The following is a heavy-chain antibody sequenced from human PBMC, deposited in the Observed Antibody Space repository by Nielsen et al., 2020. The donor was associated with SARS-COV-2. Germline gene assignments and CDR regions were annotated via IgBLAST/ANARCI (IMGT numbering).Heavy chain of an antibody. CDR1: GGSYSGYY. D-gene: IGHD3-10*01. CDR3: ASVHIRGVIPNLPANRYYYYYGMDV. Sequence: GSLRLSCAVYGGSYSGYYWSWIRQPPGKGLEWIGEINHSGSTNYNPSLKSRVTISVDTSKNQFSLKLSSVTAADTAVYYCASVHIRGVIPNLPANRYYYYYGMDVWGQGTTVTVSS. CDR2: INHSGST. J-gene: IGHJ6*02. V-gene: IGHV4-34*01.